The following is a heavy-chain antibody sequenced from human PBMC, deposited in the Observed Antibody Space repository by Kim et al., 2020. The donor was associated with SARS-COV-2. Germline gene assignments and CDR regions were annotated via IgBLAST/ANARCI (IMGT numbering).Heavy chain of an antibody. J-gene: IGHJ3*01. CDR2: ISNGGDYT. CDR1: GFSLSSHF. Sequence: GGSLRLSCAASGFSLSSHFMSWVRQAPGKGLKWISLISNGGDYTNYADSVKGRFTMSRDNAKKTLYLQMNSLRGEDTALYYCAKGNYGHALDFWGQGTLV. V-gene: IGHV3-23*01. CDR3: AKGNYGHALDF. D-gene: IGHD3-10*01.